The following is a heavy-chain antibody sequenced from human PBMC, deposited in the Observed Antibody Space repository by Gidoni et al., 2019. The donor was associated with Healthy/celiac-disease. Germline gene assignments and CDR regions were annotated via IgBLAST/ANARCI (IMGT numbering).Heavy chain of an antibody. CDR2: INQSGST. J-gene: IGHJ4*02. CDR3: ARGLYPSSSFDY. CDR1: GGSFIGYY. V-gene: IGHV4-34*01. Sequence: QVQLQQWGAGLLKPSETLSLTCAVYGGSFIGYYWSWIRQTPGKGLEWMGEINQSGSTNYNPSLKSRVTISVDTSKNQFSLKLSSVPAADTAVYYCARGLYPSSSFDYWGQVTLVTVSS. D-gene: IGHD6-6*01.